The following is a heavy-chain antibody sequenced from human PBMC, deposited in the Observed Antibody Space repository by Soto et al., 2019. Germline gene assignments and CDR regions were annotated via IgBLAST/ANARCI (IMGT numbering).Heavy chain of an antibody. CDR2: INPNSGGT. J-gene: IGHJ6*02. D-gene: IGHD2-2*01. Sequence: ASVKVSCKASGYTFTGYYMHWVRQAPGQGLEWMGWINPNSGGTNYAQKFQGRVTMTRDTSISTAYMELSRLRSDDTAVYYCASPGCSSTSCPGYYYYYYGMDVWGQGTTVTFSS. CDR1: GYTFTGYY. V-gene: IGHV1-2*02. CDR3: ASPGCSSTSCPGYYYYYYGMDV.